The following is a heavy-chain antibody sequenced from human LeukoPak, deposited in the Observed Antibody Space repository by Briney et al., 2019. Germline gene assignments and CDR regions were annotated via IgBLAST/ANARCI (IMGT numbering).Heavy chain of an antibody. J-gene: IGHJ4*02. D-gene: IGHD4-17*01. CDR2: INHSGSA. Sequence: SETLSLTCAVSGGSFSGYYWTWIRQPPGKGLEWIGEINHSGSANYNPSLKSRVTISLDTSKNQFSLKLSSVAAADTAVYYCARGQGTVTTHWGQGTLVTVSS. CDR3: ARGQGTVTTH. CDR1: GGSFSGYY. V-gene: IGHV4-34*01.